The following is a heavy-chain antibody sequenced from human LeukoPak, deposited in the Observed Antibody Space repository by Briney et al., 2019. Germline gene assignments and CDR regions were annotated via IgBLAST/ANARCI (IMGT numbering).Heavy chain of an antibody. D-gene: IGHD6-25*01. CDR3: AAAFDY. J-gene: IGHJ4*02. CDR2: TYYGGDT. Sequence: SSETLSLTCTVSGGSISSSSYYWGWIRQPPGKGLEWIGNTYYGGDTYYNPSLKSRVTISVDTSKNQFSLELNSVTAADTAVYYCAAAFDYWGQGILVTVSS. CDR1: GGSISSSSYY. V-gene: IGHV4-39*01.